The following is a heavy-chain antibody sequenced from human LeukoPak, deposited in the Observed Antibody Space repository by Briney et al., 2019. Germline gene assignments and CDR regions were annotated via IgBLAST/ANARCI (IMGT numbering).Heavy chain of an antibody. CDR3: ARNGGSGTYYDGSFDY. CDR2: IYTSGST. J-gene: IGHJ4*02. V-gene: IGHV4-4*07. D-gene: IGHD1-26*01. CDR1: GGSISSYY. Sequence: SETLSLTCTVSGGSISSYYWSWIRQSAGKGLEWIGRIYTSGSTDYNPSLKSRVTMSVDTSKNQFSLKLSSVPAADTAMYYCARNGGSGTYYDGSFDYWGQGTLVTVSS.